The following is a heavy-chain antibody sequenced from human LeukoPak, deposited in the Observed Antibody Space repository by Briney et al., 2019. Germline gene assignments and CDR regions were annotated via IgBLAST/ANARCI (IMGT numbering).Heavy chain of an antibody. Sequence: KASETLSLTCTVSGGSISSYYWSWIRQPPGKGLEWIGYIYYSGSTNYNPSLKSRVTMLVDTSKNQFSLKLSSVTAADTAVYYCARHSAVADDAFDIWGQGTMVTVSS. J-gene: IGHJ3*02. CDR2: IYYSGST. CDR1: GGSISSYY. CDR3: ARHSAVADDAFDI. V-gene: IGHV4-59*08. D-gene: IGHD6-19*01.